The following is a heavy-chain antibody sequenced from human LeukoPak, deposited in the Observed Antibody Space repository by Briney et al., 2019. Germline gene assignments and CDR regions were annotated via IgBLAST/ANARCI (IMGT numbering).Heavy chain of an antibody. CDR3: ARGPYASHYDDSSPYGGAFDI. D-gene: IGHD3-22*01. CDR1: GGSFSGYY. V-gene: IGHV4-34*01. CDR2: INHSGST. Sequence: KPSETLSLTCAVYGGSFSGYYWSWIRQPPGKGLEWIGEINHSGSTNYNPSLKSRVTISVDTSKNQFSLKLSSVTAADTAVYYCARGPYASHYDDSSPYGGAFDIWGQGTMVTVSS. J-gene: IGHJ3*02.